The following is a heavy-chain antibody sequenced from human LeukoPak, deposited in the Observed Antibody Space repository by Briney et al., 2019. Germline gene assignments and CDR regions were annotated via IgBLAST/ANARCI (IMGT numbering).Heavy chain of an antibody. D-gene: IGHD6-13*01. CDR1: GVSINSNTYY. CDR3: ARGSGYSSSWFLDY. Sequence: SETLSLTCTVSGVSINSNTYYWGWVRQPPGKGLEWIASFYYTATTYYNPSLKSRVTISVDRSKNQFSLKLSSVTAADTAVYYCARGSGYSSSWFLDYWGQGTLVTVSS. J-gene: IGHJ4*02. V-gene: IGHV4-39*07. CDR2: FYYTATT.